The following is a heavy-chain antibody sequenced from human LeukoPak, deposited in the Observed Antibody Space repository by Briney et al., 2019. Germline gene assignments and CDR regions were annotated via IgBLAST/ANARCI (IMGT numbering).Heavy chain of an antibody. D-gene: IGHD2-15*01. V-gene: IGHV4-38-2*02. J-gene: IGHJ4*02. CDR2: IYHSGNT. CDR3: ARAGYCSGVSCYSAVPGKY. Sequence: SETLSLTCTVSGYSITSGYYWAWIRQSPGKGLEWIGSIYHSGNTYYNPSLKSRAIILVDTSKNQFSLQLGSVTPTDTAVYYCARAGYCSGVSCYSAVPGKYWGQGALVTVSS. CDR1: GYSITSGYY.